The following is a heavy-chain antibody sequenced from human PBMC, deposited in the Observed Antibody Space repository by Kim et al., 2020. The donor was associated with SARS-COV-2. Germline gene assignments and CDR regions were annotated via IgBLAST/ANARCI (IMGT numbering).Heavy chain of an antibody. V-gene: IGHV3-30*04. CDR3: TREFLAGSYFGY. J-gene: IGHJ4*02. CDR1: GFTFSSYS. D-gene: IGHD1-26*01. Sequence: GSLRLSCAASGFTFSSYSIHWVRQAPGKGLEWVAVISADGSEKYYGESMKGRFTISRDNSKNTLFVQMNSLRAEDTAVYYCTREFLAGSYFGYWGQGTLVTVSS. CDR2: ISADGSEK.